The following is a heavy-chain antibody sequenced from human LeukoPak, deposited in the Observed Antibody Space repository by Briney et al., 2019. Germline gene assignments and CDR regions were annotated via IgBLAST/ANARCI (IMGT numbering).Heavy chain of an antibody. V-gene: IGHV1-69*13. CDR2: IIPIFGTA. CDR1: GGTFSSYA. J-gene: IGHJ1*01. CDR3: ARVPYCSSTSCYGTLEKGPYFQH. Sequence: GASVKVSCKASGGTFSSYAISWVRQAPGQGLEWMGGIIPIFGTANYAQKFQGRVTITADESTSTAYMELSSLRSEDTAVYYCARVPYCSSTSCYGTLEKGPYFQHWGQGTLVTVSS. D-gene: IGHD2-2*01.